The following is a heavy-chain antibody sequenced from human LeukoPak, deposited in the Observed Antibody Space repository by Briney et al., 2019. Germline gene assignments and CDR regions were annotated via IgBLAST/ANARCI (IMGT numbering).Heavy chain of an antibody. V-gene: IGHV1-18*01. CDR3: ARDKQYAFDN. CDR1: GYTFTSHG. Sequence: ASVKVSCTPAGYTFTSHGISWVRHAPGQGLEWMGWISAYSGDTKYAQKFQGRVTMTTETSTSTAYMELRRLMFDDTAVYYCARDKQYAFDNWGQGTLVTVSS. CDR2: ISAYSGDT. J-gene: IGHJ4*02.